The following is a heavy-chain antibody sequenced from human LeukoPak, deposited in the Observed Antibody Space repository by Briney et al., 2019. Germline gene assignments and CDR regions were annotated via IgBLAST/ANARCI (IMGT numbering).Heavy chain of an antibody. J-gene: IGHJ4*02. CDR1: GFTFSSYG. V-gene: IGHV3-30*18. CDR3: AKGATYYYDSSGYEIDY. CDR2: ISYDGSNK. D-gene: IGHD3-22*01. Sequence: GGPLRLSCAASGFTFSSYGMHWVRQAPGKGLEWVAVISYDGSNKYYADSVKGRFTISRDNSKNTLYLQMNSLRAEDTAVYYCAKGATYYYDSSGYEIDYWGQGTLVTVSS.